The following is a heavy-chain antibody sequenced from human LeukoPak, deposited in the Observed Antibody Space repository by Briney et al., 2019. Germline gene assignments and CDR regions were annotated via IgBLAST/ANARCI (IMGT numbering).Heavy chain of an antibody. Sequence: GVSLRLYCAASGFTFSAYWMTWVRPAQGTGLEWVANINPAGTETYYVDPVKGRFTISRDNAKNLLYLQMNSLRAEDTAVYYCARFGYVAAVDLWGQGTLVTVSS. J-gene: IGHJ4*02. V-gene: IGHV3-7*01. CDR3: ARFGYVAAVDL. D-gene: IGHD2-15*01. CDR2: INPAGTET. CDR1: GFTFSAYW.